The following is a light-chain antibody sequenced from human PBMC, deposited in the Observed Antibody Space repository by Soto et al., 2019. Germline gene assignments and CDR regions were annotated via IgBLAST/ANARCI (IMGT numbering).Light chain of an antibody. Sequence: QSALTQPASVSGSPGQSITLSCTGTSSDVGGYHFVSWYQQHPGKDPKLMIYEVSKRPSGVSDRFSGSKSGSTASLTISGLQAEDEADYYCYSYTTTSTYVFGTGTKLTVL. J-gene: IGLJ1*01. CDR3: YSYTTTSTYV. CDR1: SSDVGGYHF. CDR2: EVS. V-gene: IGLV2-14*01.